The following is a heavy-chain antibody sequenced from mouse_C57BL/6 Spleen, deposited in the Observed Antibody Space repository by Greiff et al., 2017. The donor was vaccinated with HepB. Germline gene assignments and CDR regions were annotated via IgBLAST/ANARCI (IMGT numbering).Heavy chain of an antibody. D-gene: IGHD2-3*01. Sequence: LQQSGAELVRPGASVKMSCKASGYTFTSYNMHWVKQTPRQGLEWIGAIYPGNGVTSYNQKFKGKATLTVDKSSSTAYMQLSSLTSEDSAVYFCARFGYYPGDYAMDYWGQGTSVTVSS. CDR2: IYPGNGVT. J-gene: IGHJ4*01. CDR3: ARFGYYPGDYAMDY. CDR1: GYTFTSYN. V-gene: IGHV1-12*01.